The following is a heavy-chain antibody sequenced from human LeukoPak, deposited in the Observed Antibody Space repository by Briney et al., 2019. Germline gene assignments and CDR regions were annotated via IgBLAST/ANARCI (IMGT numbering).Heavy chain of an antibody. CDR3: ARPRGYSYDSSGLKFEYYFDY. V-gene: IGHV3-21*01. Sequence: PGGSLRLSCAASGFTFSSYSMNWVRQAPGKGLEWVSSISSSSSYIYYADSVKGRFTISRDNAKNSLYLQMNSLRAEDTAVYYCARPRGYSYDSSGLKFEYYFDYWGQGTLVTVSS. CDR1: GFTFSSYS. CDR2: ISSSSSYI. J-gene: IGHJ4*02. D-gene: IGHD3-22*01.